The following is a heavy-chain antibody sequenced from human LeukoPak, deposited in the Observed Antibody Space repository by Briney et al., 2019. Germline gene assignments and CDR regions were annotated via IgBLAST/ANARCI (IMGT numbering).Heavy chain of an antibody. CDR2: IYHSGST. CDR3: ARARNSSSWYYYYYGMDV. Sequence: SETLSLTCAVSGGSISSGGYSWSWIRQPAGKGLEWIGYIYHSGSTYYNPSLKSRVTISVDRSKNQFSLKLSSVTAADTAVYYCARARNSSSWYYYYYGMDVWGQGTTVTVSS. CDR1: GGSISSGGYS. D-gene: IGHD6-13*01. J-gene: IGHJ6*02. V-gene: IGHV4-30-2*01.